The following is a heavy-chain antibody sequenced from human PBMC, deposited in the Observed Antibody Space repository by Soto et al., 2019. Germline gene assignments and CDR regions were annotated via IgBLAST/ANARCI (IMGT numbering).Heavy chain of an antibody. Sequence: PSETLSLTCTVSGGSISSGGYYWSWIRQHPGKGLEWIGYIYYSGSTYYNPSLKSRVTISVDTSKNQFSLKLSSVTAADTAVYYCARVYWGRLYGSGYFDYWGQGTLVTVSS. CDR1: GGSISSGGYY. D-gene: IGHD3-10*01. J-gene: IGHJ4*02. CDR3: ARVYWGRLYGSGYFDY. CDR2: IYYSGST. V-gene: IGHV4-31*03.